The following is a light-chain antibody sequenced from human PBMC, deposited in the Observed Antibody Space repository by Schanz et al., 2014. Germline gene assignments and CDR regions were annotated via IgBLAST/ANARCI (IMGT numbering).Light chain of an antibody. V-gene: IGKV1-5*03. CDR1: QSISSW. CDR3: QQSHDGVWT. CDR2: KAS. Sequence: DIQMTQSPSTLSASVGDRVTITCRARQSISSWLAWYQQKPGKAPKLLIYKASNLESGVPSRFSGSGSGTDFTLTISSLQPEDFATYFCQQSHDGVWTFGQGTTVEIK. J-gene: IGKJ1*01.